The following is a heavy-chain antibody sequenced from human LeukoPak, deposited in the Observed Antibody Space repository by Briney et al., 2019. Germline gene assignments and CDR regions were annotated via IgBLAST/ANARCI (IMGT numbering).Heavy chain of an antibody. D-gene: IGHD6-19*01. CDR2: INHSGST. CDR1: GGSFSGYY. V-gene: IGHV4-34*01. CDR3: ARHIAVAGTS. J-gene: IGHJ4*02. Sequence: SETLSLTCAVYGGSFSGYYWSWIRQPPGKGLEWIGEINHSGSTNYNPSLKSRVTISVDTSKDQFSLKLSSVTSADTAVHYCARHIAVAGTSWGQGTLVTVSS.